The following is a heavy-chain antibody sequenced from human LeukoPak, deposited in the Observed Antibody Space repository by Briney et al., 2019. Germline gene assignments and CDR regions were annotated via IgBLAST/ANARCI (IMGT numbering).Heavy chain of an antibody. CDR1: GFTFSSYA. CDR2: ISYDGSNK. J-gene: IGHJ4*02. CDR3: ARPPYYYDSSGYFDY. Sequence: GGSLRLSCAASGFTFSSYAMHWVRQAPGKGLEWVAVISYDGSNKYYADSVKGRFTISRDNSKNTLYLQMNSLRAEDTAVYYCARPPYYYDSSGYFDYWGQGTLVTVSS. D-gene: IGHD3-22*01. V-gene: IGHV3-30-3*01.